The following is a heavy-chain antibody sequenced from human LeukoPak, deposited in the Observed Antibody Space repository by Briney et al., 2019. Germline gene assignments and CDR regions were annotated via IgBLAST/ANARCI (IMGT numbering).Heavy chain of an antibody. Sequence: SQTLSLTFAISGDSVSSNSAAWNWIRQSPSRGLEWLGRTYYRSKWYNEYAPSVKSRITINPDTSKNQFSLQLNSVTPEDTAFYYCARDPTGTFPFDYWGQGTLVTVSS. CDR1: GDSVSSNSAA. V-gene: IGHV6-1*01. D-gene: IGHD1-1*01. CDR2: TYYRSKWYN. CDR3: ARDPTGTFPFDY. J-gene: IGHJ4*02.